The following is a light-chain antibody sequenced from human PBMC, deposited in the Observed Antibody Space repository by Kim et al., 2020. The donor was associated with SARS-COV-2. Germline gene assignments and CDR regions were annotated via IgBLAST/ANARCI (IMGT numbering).Light chain of an antibody. CDR3: QQYYSIPYT. Sequence: DIVMTQSPDSLAVSLGERATINCKSSQSVLYSSKNKNYLAWYQQKPGQPPKLLIYWASTRESGVPDRFSGSGSGTDSTLTISSLQAEDVAVYYCQQYYSIPYTFGQGTKL. CDR1: QSVLYSSKNKNY. CDR2: WAS. J-gene: IGKJ2*01. V-gene: IGKV4-1*01.